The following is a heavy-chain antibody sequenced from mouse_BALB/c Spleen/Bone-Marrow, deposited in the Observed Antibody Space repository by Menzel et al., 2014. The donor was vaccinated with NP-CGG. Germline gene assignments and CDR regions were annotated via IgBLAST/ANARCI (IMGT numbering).Heavy chain of an antibody. CDR3: TRDMGGILFDS. D-gene: IGHD4-1*01. Sequence: EVQVVEPGGGLVQPGGSLRLSCVTSGFTFIDYYMNWVRQPPGKALEWVGFIRNKAYGYTTEYSASVKGRFTISRDNSQSILYLQMNTLRAEDSATYYCTRDMGGILFDSWGQGTTLTVSS. CDR1: GFTFIDYY. CDR2: IRNKAYGYTT. V-gene: IGHV7-3*02. J-gene: IGHJ2*01.